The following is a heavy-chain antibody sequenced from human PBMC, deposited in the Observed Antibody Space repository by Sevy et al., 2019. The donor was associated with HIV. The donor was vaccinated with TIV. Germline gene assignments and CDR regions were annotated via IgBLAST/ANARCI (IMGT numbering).Heavy chain of an antibody. V-gene: IGHV4-30-2*01. CDR1: GGSISSGGYS. J-gene: IGHJ6*02. CDR2: IYHSGST. D-gene: IGHD1-26*01. CDR3: AREGSYYYGIDV. Sequence: SETLSLTCAVSGGSISSGGYSWSWIRQPPGKGLEWIGYIYHSGSTYYNPSLKSRVTISVDRSKNQFSLKLSSVTAAVTAVYYCAREGSYYYGIDVRGQGTTVTVSS.